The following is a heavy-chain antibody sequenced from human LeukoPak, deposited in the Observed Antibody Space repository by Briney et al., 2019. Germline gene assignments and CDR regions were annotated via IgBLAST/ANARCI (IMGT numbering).Heavy chain of an antibody. D-gene: IGHD2-2*01. Sequence: PSEALSLTCTVSGGSISSYYWSWIRQHPGKGLEWIGYIYYSGSTYYDPSLKSRVTISVDTSKNQFSLKLSSVTAADTAVYYCARAHCSSTSCYLNWFDPWGQGTLVTVSS. CDR2: IYYSGST. V-gene: IGHV4-59*06. CDR1: GGSISSYY. CDR3: ARAHCSSTSCYLNWFDP. J-gene: IGHJ5*02.